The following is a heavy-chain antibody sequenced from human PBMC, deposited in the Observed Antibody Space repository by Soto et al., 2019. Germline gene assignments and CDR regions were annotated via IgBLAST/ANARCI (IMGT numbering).Heavy chain of an antibody. CDR3: AKDPSSGYARGYFHF. D-gene: IGHD3-22*01. CDR1: GFSFSTYG. CDR2: ISHEGGNE. Sequence: QVHLEESGGGVVQPGRSLRLSCAASGFSFSTYGMHWVRQAPGKGLEWVAVISHEGGNEYYADSVKGRFTISRDNSKNTVYLQMNNVRTDDTGVYSCAKDPSSGYARGYFHFWGRGTLVTDSA. J-gene: IGHJ2*01. V-gene: IGHV3-30*18.